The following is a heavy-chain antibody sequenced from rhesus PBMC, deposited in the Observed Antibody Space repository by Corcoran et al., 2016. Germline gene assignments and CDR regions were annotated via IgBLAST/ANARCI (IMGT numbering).Heavy chain of an antibody. J-gene: IGHJ2*01. V-gene: IGHV4S14*01. CDR3: ARVGSSWSEWDTVGTEWYFDL. CDR1: GYSISSGYY. Sequence: QVQLQESGPGLVKPSETLSLTCAVSGYSISSGYYWGWIRQPPGKGLEWIGSFYGSGGSNYLNPSLKGRVTLSGDTSKNQFARKLSAVTAADTAVYYWARVGSSWSEWDTVGTEWYFDLWGPGTPITISS. D-gene: IGHD5-42*01. CDR2: FYGSGGSN.